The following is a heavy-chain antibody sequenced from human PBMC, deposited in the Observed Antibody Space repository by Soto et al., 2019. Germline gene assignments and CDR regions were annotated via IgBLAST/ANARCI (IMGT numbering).Heavy chain of an antibody. J-gene: IGHJ6*02. CDR3: AREPVDIVVVTAAPEYYGMDV. V-gene: IGHV4-30-4*01. CDR1: GGSINTPDYY. CDR2: IYYSGST. D-gene: IGHD2-2*01. Sequence: SETLSLTCSVSGGSINTPDYYWSWIRQPPGKGLEWIGYIYYSGSTYYNPSLKSRVTISVDTSKNQFSLKLSSVTAADTAVYYCAREPVDIVVVTAAPEYYGMDVWGQGTTGTVS.